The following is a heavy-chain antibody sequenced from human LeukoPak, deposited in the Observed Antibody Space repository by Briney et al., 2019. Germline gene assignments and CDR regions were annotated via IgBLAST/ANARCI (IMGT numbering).Heavy chain of an antibody. Sequence: SVKVSCKASGYTFTSYGISWVRQAPGQGLEWMGGIIPIFGTANYAQKFQGRVTITTDESTSTAYMELSSLRSEDTAVYYCASSTMVRGVIIHYFDYWGQGTLVTVSS. CDR2: IIPIFGTA. D-gene: IGHD3-10*01. V-gene: IGHV1-69*05. CDR1: GYTFTSYG. J-gene: IGHJ4*02. CDR3: ASSTMVRGVIIHYFDY.